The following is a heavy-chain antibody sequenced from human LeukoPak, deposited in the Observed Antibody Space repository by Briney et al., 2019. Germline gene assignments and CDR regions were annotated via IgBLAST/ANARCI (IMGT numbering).Heavy chain of an antibody. D-gene: IGHD3-3*01. CDR3: ARDGGFLEWFPSAEYFDY. V-gene: IGHV1-46*03. CDR1: GYTFTSYY. CDR2: INPSGGST. Sequence: ASVKVSCKASGYTFTSYYMHWVRQAPGRGLEWMGIINPSGGSTSYAQKFQGRVTMTRDTSTSTVYMELSSLRPEDTAVYYCARDGGFLEWFPSAEYFDYWGQGTLVTVSS. J-gene: IGHJ4*02.